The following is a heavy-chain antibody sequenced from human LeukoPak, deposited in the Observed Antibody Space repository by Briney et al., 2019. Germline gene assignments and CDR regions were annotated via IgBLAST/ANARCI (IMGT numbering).Heavy chain of an antibody. CDR1: RFTFSDYY. D-gene: IGHD4-17*01. CDR2: ISSSGGTI. V-gene: IGHV3-11*01. J-gene: IGHJ4*02. Sequence: GGSLRLSCAASRFTFSDYYMNWIRQAPGKGLEWISYISSSGGTIYYADSVKGRFTISRDNAKNSLYLQMNSLRAEDTAVYYCASGLNTVTVPFDYWGQGTLVTVSS. CDR3: ASGLNTVTVPFDY.